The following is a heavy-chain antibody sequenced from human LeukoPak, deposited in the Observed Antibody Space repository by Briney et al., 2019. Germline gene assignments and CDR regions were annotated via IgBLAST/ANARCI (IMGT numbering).Heavy chain of an antibody. CDR1: GGSISSSSYY. CDR2: IYYSGST. J-gene: IGHJ5*02. Sequence: SETLSLTCTVSGGSISSSSYYWGWIRQPPGKGLEWIGSIYYSGSTHYNPSLKSRVTISVVTSKNQFSLKLSSVTAADTAVYYCARLNSGAFGSYNWFDPWGQGTLVTVSS. CDR3: ARLNSGAFGSYNWFDP. D-gene: IGHD3-10*01. V-gene: IGHV4-39*07.